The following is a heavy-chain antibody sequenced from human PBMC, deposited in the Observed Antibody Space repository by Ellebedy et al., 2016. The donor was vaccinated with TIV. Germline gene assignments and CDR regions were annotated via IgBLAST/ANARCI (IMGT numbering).Heavy chain of an antibody. CDR1: GFTFSSYW. CDR2: IKQDGSEK. V-gene: IGHV3-7*01. Sequence: GESLKISXAASGFTFSSYWMSWVRQAPGKGLEWVANIKQDGSEKYYVDSVKGRFTISRDNAKNSLYLQMNSLRAEDTAVYYCARDQSIVGATWAGWLDYWGQGTLVTVSS. D-gene: IGHD1-26*01. J-gene: IGHJ4*02. CDR3: ARDQSIVGATWAGWLDY.